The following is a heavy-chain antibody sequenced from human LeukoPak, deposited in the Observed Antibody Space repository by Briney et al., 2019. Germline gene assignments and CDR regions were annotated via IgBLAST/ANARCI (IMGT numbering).Heavy chain of an antibody. CDR2: IKQDGSEK. J-gene: IGHJ6*03. CDR1: GFTFSSYW. V-gene: IGHV3-7*01. Sequence: PGGSLRLSCAASGFTFSSYWVSWVRQAPGKGLEWVANIKQDGSEKYYVDSVKGRFTISRDNAKNSLYLQMNSLRAEDTAVYYCARVAELRFLEWLLYYYYYMDVWGKGTTATVSS. D-gene: IGHD3-3*01. CDR3: ARVAELRFLEWLLYYYYYMDV.